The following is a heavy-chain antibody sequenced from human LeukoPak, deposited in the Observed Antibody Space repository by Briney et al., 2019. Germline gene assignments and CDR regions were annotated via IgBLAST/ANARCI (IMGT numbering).Heavy chain of an antibody. Sequence: GGSLRLSCAASGFTFSSYGMHWVRQAPGKGLEWVAVISYDGSNKYYADSVKGRFTIPRDNSKNTLYLQMNSLRAEDTAVYYCAKDRGIAVAGRTYYFDYWGQGTLVTVSS. D-gene: IGHD6-19*01. CDR2: ISYDGSNK. J-gene: IGHJ4*02. V-gene: IGHV3-30*18. CDR3: AKDRGIAVAGRTYYFDY. CDR1: GFTFSSYG.